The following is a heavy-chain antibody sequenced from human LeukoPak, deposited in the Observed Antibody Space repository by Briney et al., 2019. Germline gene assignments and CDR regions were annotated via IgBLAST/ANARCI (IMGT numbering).Heavy chain of an antibody. V-gene: IGHV4-31*03. J-gene: IGHJ5*02. CDR2: IYYSGST. CDR3: ARVGCSTSCPNWFDP. CDR1: GGSISSGGYY. D-gene: IGHD2-2*01. Sequence: PSETLSLTCTVSGGSISSGGYYWSWVRQHPGRGLEWIGYIYYSGSTYYNPSLKSRVTISVNTSKNQFSLKLSSVTAADTAVYYCARVGCSTSCPNWFDPWGQGTLVTVSS.